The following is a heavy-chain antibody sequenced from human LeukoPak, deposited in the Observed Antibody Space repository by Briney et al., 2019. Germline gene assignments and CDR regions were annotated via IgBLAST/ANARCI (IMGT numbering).Heavy chain of an antibody. CDR2: ISSSGRTM. CDR3: AELGIAMIGGV. CDR1: GFIFSSYE. V-gene: IGHV3-48*03. J-gene: IGHJ6*04. D-gene: IGHD3-10*02. Sequence: GGSLRLSCAASGFIFSSYEMSWVRQAPGKGLEWVSYISSSGRTMYYADSVKGRFTVSRDNAKNSLYLQMNSLRAEDTAVYYCAELGIAMIGGVWGKGTTVTISS.